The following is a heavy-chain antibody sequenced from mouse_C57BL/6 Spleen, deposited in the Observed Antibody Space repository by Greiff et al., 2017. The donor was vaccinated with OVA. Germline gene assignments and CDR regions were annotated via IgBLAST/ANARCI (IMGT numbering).Heavy chain of an antibody. J-gene: IGHJ3*01. CDR3: ARQGDSPLAY. D-gene: IGHD3-3*01. Sequence: EVMLVESGGDLVKPGGSLKLSCAASGFTFSSYGMSWVRQTPDKRLEWVATISSGGSYPYYPDSVKGRFTISRDNAKNTLYLQMSSLKSEDTAMYYCARQGDSPLAYWGQGTLVTVSA. CDR1: GFTFSSYG. CDR2: ISSGGSYP. V-gene: IGHV5-6*01.